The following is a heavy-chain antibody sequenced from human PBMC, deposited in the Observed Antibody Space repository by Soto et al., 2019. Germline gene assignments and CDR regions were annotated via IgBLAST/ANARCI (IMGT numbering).Heavy chain of an antibody. J-gene: IGHJ3*02. D-gene: IGHD1-26*01. CDR3: AILGAPHTPPTSDI. V-gene: IGHV3-53*04. Sequence: GGSMRLSCAASGFSVSSNYMSWALKAPGKGLEWVSVIYSGGSTYYADSVKGRFTISRHTSKNTLYLQMNSLRAEDTAVYYCAILGAPHTPPTSDIWGQGTMDTVSS. CDR1: GFSVSSNY. CDR2: IYSGGST.